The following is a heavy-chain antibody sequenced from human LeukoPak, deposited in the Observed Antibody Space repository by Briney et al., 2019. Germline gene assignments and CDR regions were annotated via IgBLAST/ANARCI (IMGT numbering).Heavy chain of an antibody. CDR1: GFTFSDYY. Sequence: GGSLRLSCAASGFTFSDYYMSWIRRAPGKGLEWVSYISSSGSTIYYADSVKGRFTISRDNAKNSLYLQMNSLRAEDTAVYYCARDDIVVVPAAHYYYYGMDVWGQGTTVTASS. D-gene: IGHD2-2*01. CDR2: ISSSGSTI. J-gene: IGHJ6*02. V-gene: IGHV3-11*01. CDR3: ARDDIVVVPAAHYYYYGMDV.